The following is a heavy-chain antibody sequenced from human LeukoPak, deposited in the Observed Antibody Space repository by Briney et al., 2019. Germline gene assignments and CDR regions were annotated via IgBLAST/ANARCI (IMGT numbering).Heavy chain of an antibody. D-gene: IGHD6-19*01. J-gene: IGHJ3*02. CDR2: IIPIFGTA. Sequence: ASVKVSCKASGGTFSSYAISWVRQAPGQGLEWMGGIIPIFGTANYAQKFQGRVTITADESTSTAYMELSSLRSEDTAVYYCARRQWSNRGPPLWDAFDIWGQGTMVTVSS. CDR3: ARRQWSNRGPPLWDAFDI. V-gene: IGHV1-69*13. CDR1: GGTFSSYA.